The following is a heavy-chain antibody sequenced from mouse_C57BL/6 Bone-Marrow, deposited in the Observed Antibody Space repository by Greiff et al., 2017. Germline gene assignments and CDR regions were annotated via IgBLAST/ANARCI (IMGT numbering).Heavy chain of an antibody. CDR1: GYTFTSYW. CDR3: ARFHYYGSSYFDY. V-gene: IGHV1-53*01. D-gene: IGHD1-1*01. J-gene: IGHJ2*01. Sequence: QVQLQQPGPELVKPGASVKLSCKASGYTFTSYWMHWVKQRPGQGLEWIGNINPSNGGTNYNEKLKSKATLTVDKSSSTAYMQLSSLTSEDSAVYYCARFHYYGSSYFDYWGQGTTLTVSS. CDR2: INPSNGGT.